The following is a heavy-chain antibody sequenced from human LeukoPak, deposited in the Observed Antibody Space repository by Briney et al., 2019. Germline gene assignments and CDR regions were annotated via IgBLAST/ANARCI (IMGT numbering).Heavy chain of an antibody. D-gene: IGHD3-9*01. J-gene: IGHJ6*02. CDR2: IYYSGTT. CDR3: ARHRWGYFYWFASPHFYALDV. Sequence: SETLSLTCTVSGGSISSSGFYWGWIRQPPGKGLEWVGSIYYSGTTYYNPSLKSRVTISVDTSKNQFSLKLTSVSAADTAVYFCARHRWGYFYWFASPHFYALDVWGPGTTVTVSS. V-gene: IGHV4-39*01. CDR1: GGSISSSGFY.